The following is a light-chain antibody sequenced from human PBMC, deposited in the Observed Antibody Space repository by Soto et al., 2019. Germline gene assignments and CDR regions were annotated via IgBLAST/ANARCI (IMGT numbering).Light chain of an antibody. V-gene: IGKV1-39*01. J-gene: IGKJ2*01. Sequence: DIQMTQSPPSLSASVGDRVAITCRTSHSISNYLNWYQQKPGKAPNLLIYAASRLQGGVPSRFSGSGSGADFALTISSLQPEDFATYYCQQSYSTPYTFGQGTKLEIQ. CDR1: HSISNY. CDR3: QQSYSTPYT. CDR2: AAS.